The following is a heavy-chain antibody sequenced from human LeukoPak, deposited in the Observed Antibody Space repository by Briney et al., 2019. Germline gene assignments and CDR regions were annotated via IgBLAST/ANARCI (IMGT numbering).Heavy chain of an antibody. J-gene: IGHJ4*02. D-gene: IGHD1-20*01. CDR2: IYYSGST. CDR1: GGSISSSSYY. V-gene: IGHV4-39*01. CDR3: ARHRYNWNDVH. Sequence: SETLSLTCAVSGGSISSSSYYWGWIRQPPGKGLEWIGSIYYSGSTYYNPSLKRRVTISVDTSKNQFSLKLSSVTAADTAVYYCARHRYNWNDVHWGQGTLVTVTS.